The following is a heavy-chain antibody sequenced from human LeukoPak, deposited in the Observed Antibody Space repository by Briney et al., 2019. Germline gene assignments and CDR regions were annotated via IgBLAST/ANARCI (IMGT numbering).Heavy chain of an antibody. CDR3: ARGSPTTVKHYYYYYMDV. CDR2: IKNDGSTT. J-gene: IGHJ6*03. Sequence: PGGSLRLSCAASGFTLSNYWMHWVRQAPGKGLVWVSRIKNDGSTTTYADFVKGRFTISRDNAKNTLYLQMNSLRVEDTAVYYCARGSPTTVKHYYYYYMDVWGKGTTVTVSS. D-gene: IGHD4-17*01. V-gene: IGHV3-74*03. CDR1: GFTLSNYW.